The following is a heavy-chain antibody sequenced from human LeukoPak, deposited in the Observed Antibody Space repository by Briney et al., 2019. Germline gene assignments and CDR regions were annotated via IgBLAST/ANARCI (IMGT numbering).Heavy chain of an antibody. J-gene: IGHJ5*02. Sequence: SQTLSLTCTVSGGSISSGDYYWSWIRQPPGKGLEWIGYIYYSGSTYYNPSLKSRVTISVDTPKNQFSLKLSSVTAADTAVYYCARDRITIFGVVQNWFDPWRQGTLVTVSS. CDR1: GGSISSGDYY. D-gene: IGHD3-3*01. CDR3: ARDRITIFGVVQNWFDP. CDR2: IYYSGST. V-gene: IGHV4-30-4*08.